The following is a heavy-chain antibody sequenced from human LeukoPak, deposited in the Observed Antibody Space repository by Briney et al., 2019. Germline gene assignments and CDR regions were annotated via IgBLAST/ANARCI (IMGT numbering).Heavy chain of an antibody. CDR1: GFTFDDYA. J-gene: IGHJ4*02. D-gene: IGHD7-27*01. Sequence: GRSLRLSCAASGFTFDDYAMHWVRQAPGKGLEWVSGISWNSGSIGYADSVKGRFTISRDNAKNSLYLQMNSLRAEDTALYYCAKDRAIWGQRSGGFDYWGQGTLVTVSS. CDR3: AKDRAIWGQRSGGFDY. CDR2: ISWNSGSI. V-gene: IGHV3-9*01.